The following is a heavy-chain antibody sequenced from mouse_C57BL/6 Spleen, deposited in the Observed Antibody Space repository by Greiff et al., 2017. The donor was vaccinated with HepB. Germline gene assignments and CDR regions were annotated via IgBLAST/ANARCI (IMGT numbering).Heavy chain of an antibody. Sequence: VQLQQSGAELVKPGASVKLSCTASGFNIKDYYMHWVKQRTEQGLEWIGRIDPEDGETKYAPKFQGKATITVDTSSNTAYLQLSSLTSEDTAVYYWSGYYYGSSYLDYWGKGTTLTVSS. CDR2: IDPEDGET. J-gene: IGHJ2*01. CDR3: SGYYYGSSYLDY. D-gene: IGHD1-1*01. V-gene: IGHV14-2*01. CDR1: GFNIKDYY.